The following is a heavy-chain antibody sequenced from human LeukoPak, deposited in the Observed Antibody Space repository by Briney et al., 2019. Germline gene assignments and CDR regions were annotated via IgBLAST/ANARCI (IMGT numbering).Heavy chain of an antibody. V-gene: IGHV3-48*03. CDR2: ISPSGSTK. CDR3: AKLAVASADS. CDR1: GFSFSSYD. J-gene: IGHJ4*02. D-gene: IGHD6-19*01. Sequence: GGSLRLSCAASGFSFSSYDMNWVRQAPGKGLEWVSNISPSGSTKYYADSVKGRFTISRDNAKNSLYLQMNSLRAEDTGVYYCAKLAVASADSWGQGTLVTVSS.